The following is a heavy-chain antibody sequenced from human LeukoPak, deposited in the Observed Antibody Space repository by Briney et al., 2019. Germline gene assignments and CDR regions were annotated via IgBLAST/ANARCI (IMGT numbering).Heavy chain of an antibody. Sequence: NPSETLSLTCAVSGYSISSGYYWGWIRQPPGKGLEWIGSIYHSGSTYYNPSLKSRVTISVDTSKNQSSLRLSSVTAADTAVYYCARAYCGGDCYVDYWGQGALVTVSS. CDR2: IYHSGST. CDR1: GYSISSGYY. V-gene: IGHV4-38-2*01. D-gene: IGHD2-21*01. CDR3: ARAYCGGDCYVDY. J-gene: IGHJ4*02.